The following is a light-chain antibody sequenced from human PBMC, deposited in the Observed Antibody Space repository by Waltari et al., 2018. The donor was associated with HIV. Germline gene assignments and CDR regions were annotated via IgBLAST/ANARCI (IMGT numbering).Light chain of an antibody. CDR2: STN. CDR3: VLYMGSGLWV. CDR1: SGSVSTSYY. J-gene: IGLJ3*02. V-gene: IGLV8-61*01. Sequence: QTEVTQEPSFSVSPGGTVTLTCGLSSGSVSTSYYPSWYQQTPGQAPRTLIHSTNTRSSGVPDRFSGSIVGNKAALTITGAQADDESDYYCVLYMGSGLWVFGGGTKLTVL.